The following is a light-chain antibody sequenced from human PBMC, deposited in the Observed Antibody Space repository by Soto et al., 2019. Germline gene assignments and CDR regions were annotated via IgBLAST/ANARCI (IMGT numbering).Light chain of an antibody. CDR3: QQYKFGET. J-gene: IGKJ2*01. CDR1: QSVSSD. V-gene: IGKV3-15*01. Sequence: EIVMTQSPATLSVSPGERVSLSCRAGQSVSSDLAWYQQTPGQAPRLLIYGASIRATGIPARFSGSGSGTEFTLAISGVQYEDSAVYYCQQYKFGETFGQGTKLEIK. CDR2: GAS.